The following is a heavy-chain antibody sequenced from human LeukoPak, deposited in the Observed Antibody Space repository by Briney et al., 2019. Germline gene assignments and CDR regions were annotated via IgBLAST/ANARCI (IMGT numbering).Heavy chain of an antibody. J-gene: IGHJ4*02. CDR2: TDVTTGGS. CDR1: GFTLSSYA. V-gene: IGHV3-23*01. Sequence: GGSLRLSCAASGFTLSSYAMSWVRQAPGKGLEWVSTTDVTTGGSYYADSVKGRFTISRDTFQNTLYLQLNSLRVDDTAVYYCAKVNYYQPYFWGQGTLVTVSS. CDR3: AKVNYYQPYF. D-gene: IGHD2-2*01.